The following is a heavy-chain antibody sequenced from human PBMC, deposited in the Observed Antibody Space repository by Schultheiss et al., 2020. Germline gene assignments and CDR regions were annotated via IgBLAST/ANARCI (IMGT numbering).Heavy chain of an antibody. J-gene: IGHJ5*02. D-gene: IGHD3-10*01. CDR2: ISSSSRYI. Sequence: GGSLRLSCAASGFTFSDHRMEWVRQAPGKGLEWVSSISSSSRYIYYADSVKGRFTISRDNARNSLYLQMDSLRAEDTAVYYCARPSGGITMVQGLNWFDPWGQGTLVTVSS. CDR3: ARPSGGITMVQGLNWFDP. CDR1: GFTFSDHR. V-gene: IGHV3-21*01.